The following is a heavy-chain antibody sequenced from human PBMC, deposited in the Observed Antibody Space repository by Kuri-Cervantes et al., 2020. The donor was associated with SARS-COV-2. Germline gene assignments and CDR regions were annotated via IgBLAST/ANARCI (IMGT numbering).Heavy chain of an antibody. CDR2: IRYDGSNK. V-gene: IGHV3-30*02. D-gene: IGHD6-6*01. Sequence: GESLKISCAASGFTFSSYGMHWVRQAPGKGLEWVAFIRYDGSNKYYADSVKGRFTISRDNSKNTLYLQMNSLRAEDTAVYYCAREQLVPYIWFDHWGQGTLVTVSS. CDR1: GFTFSSYG. CDR3: AREQLVPYIWFDH. J-gene: IGHJ5*02.